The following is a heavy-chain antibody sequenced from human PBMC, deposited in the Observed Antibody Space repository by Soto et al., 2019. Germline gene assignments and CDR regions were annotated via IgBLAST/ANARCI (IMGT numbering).Heavy chain of an antibody. Sequence: GGSLRLSCAASGFTFSSYAMSWVRQAPGKGLEWVSAISGGGGSTYYADSVKGRFTISRDNSKNTLYLQMNSLRAEDTAVYYCVLEGSGYSSSWAPSSGWDLDYWGQGTLVTVSS. J-gene: IGHJ4*02. CDR3: VLEGSGYSSSWAPSSGWDLDY. CDR2: ISGGGGST. V-gene: IGHV3-23*01. D-gene: IGHD6-13*01. CDR1: GFTFSSYA.